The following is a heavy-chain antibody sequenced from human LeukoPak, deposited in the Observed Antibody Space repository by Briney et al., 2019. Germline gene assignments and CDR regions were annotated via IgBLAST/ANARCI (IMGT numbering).Heavy chain of an antibody. CDR1: EFPFSSYA. CDR3: ATLRDY. V-gene: IGHV3-23*01. CDR2: ISSHGGGT. J-gene: IGHJ4*02. Sequence: GGSLRLSCAASEFPFSSYAMSWVRQAPGVGLEWVATISSHGGGTFYTDSVKGRFTISRDNSKNTVYLHMHSLRVEDTAVYYCATLRDYWGQGTQVTVSS.